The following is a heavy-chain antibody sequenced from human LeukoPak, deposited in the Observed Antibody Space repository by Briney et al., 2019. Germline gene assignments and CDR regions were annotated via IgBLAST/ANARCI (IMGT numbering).Heavy chain of an antibody. J-gene: IGHJ4*02. Sequence: GGSLRLSCAASGFTFSSYAMSWVRQAPGKGLEWVSAISAGGGSTYYADSVKGRFTISRDSSATTLYLQMNRLRAEDTALYYCAKGRRDGYNYDYWGQGTPVTVSS. CDR2: ISAGGGST. D-gene: IGHD5-24*01. V-gene: IGHV3-23*01. CDR1: GFTFSSYA. CDR3: AKGRRDGYNYDY.